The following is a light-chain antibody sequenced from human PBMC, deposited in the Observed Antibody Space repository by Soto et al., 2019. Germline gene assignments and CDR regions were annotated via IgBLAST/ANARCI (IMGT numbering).Light chain of an antibody. J-gene: IGLJ2*01. Sequence: QSVLTQPRSVSGSPGQSVTISCTGTSSDVGGYNYVSWYQHHPAKAPKLMIYDVNKRPSGVPDRFSGSKSGNTASLTISGLQPEDEGDYYCCSYAGTFTLVFGGGTKVTVL. CDR1: SSDVGGYNY. V-gene: IGLV2-11*01. CDR2: DVN. CDR3: CSYAGTFTLV.